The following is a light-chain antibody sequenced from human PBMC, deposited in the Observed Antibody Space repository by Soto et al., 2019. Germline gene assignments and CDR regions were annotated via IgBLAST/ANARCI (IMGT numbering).Light chain of an antibody. CDR3: ASWDDSLSGGV. Sequence: QSVLTQPPSASGTPGQRVIISRSGSNSNIGTYTVNWYQQLPGTAPKLLIYTDYQRPSGVPDRFSGSKSGTSASLAISGLQSEDEADYYCASWDDSLSGGVFGGGTQLTVL. CDR1: NSNIGTYT. V-gene: IGLV1-44*01. CDR2: TDY. J-gene: IGLJ3*02.